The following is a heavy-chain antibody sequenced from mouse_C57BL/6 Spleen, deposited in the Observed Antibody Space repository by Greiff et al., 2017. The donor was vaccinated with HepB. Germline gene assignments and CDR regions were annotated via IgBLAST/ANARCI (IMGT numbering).Heavy chain of an antibody. J-gene: IGHJ2*01. D-gene: IGHD4-1*01. CDR3: ARGGNWDVGY. V-gene: IGHV1-4*01. CDR2: INPSSGYT. CDR1: GFTFTSYT. Sequence: VQLQQSGAELARPGASVKMSCKASGFTFTSYTMHWVKQRPGQGLEWIGYINPSSGYTKYNQKFKDKATLTADKSSSTAYMQLSSLPSEESAVYYCARGGNWDVGYWGQGTTLTVSS.